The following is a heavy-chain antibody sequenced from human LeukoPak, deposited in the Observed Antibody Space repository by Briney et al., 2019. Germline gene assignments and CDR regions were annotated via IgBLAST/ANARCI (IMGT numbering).Heavy chain of an antibody. D-gene: IGHD1/OR15-1a*01. J-gene: IGHJ4*02. V-gene: IGHV3-48*03. CDR2: ISSSGTAI. CDR3: ARESPTNIYCFDY. Sequence: PGGSLRLSCAASGFTFSNYDMNWVRQAPGRELEWVSYISSSGTAIYYAYSVKGRFTISRDDAKNSVYLQMNSLRDEDTAVYYCARESPTNIYCFDYWGQGTLVTVSS. CDR1: GFTFSNYD.